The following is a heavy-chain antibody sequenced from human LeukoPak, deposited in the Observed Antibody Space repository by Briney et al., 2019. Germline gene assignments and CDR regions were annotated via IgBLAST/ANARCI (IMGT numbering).Heavy chain of an antibody. CDR2: ISGSGGST. J-gene: IGHJ4*02. CDR3: AKDPRGYSYGRNGGGRSTGYYFDY. D-gene: IGHD5-18*01. CDR1: GFTFSSYA. V-gene: IGHV3-23*01. Sequence: GGSLRLSCAASGFTFSSYAMSWVRQAPGKGLEWVSAISGSGGSTYYADSVKGRFTISRDNSKNTLYLQMNNLRAEDTAVYYCAKDPRGYSYGRNGGGRSTGYYFDYWGQGTLVTVSS.